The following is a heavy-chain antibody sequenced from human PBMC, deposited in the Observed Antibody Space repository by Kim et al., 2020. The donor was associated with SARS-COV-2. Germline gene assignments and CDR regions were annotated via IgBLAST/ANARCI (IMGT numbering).Heavy chain of an antibody. V-gene: IGHV3-23*01. Sequence: GGSLRLSCVASGFSLTEYGMSWVRQSPRKGLEWVSTISVSGTHTYYADSVKGRFTVSRDNFKNTMWLQMNNLRVDDTATYYCAKDLEVGYNWFDPRGQGT. CDR2: ISVSGTHT. D-gene: IGHD3-3*01. J-gene: IGHJ5*02. CDR3: AKDLEVGYNWFDP. CDR1: GFSLTEYG.